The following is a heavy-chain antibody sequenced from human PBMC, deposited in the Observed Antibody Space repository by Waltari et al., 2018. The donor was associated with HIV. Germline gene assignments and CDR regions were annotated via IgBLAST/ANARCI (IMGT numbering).Heavy chain of an antibody. CDR3: ATGVRYYGP. CDR2: IYPDDTT. D-gene: IGHD3-22*01. Sequence: EVLLAESGGGLIQPGGSLGLSCTASNFSISGRHGTWIRQAPGGSLEWGAVIYPDDTTHYADSVSGRFTISRAKSRTKVFLLMNSLFVDDTATYFCATGVRYYGPWGQGTRVTVSS. CDR1: NFSISGRH. V-gene: IGHV3-53*01. J-gene: IGHJ5*02.